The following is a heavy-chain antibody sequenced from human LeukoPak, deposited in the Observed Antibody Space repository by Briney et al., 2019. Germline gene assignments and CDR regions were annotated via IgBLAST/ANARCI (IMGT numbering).Heavy chain of an antibody. CDR1: GFTFSDYY. J-gene: IGHJ6*02. CDR2: ISSSGSTI. Sequence: GGSLRLSCAASGFTFSDYYMSWIRQAPGKGLEWVSYISSSGSTIYYADSVKGRSTISRDNAKNSLYLQMNSLRAEDTAVYYCARGHMTTVTKDYYGMDVWGQGTTVTVSS. V-gene: IGHV3-11*01. CDR3: ARGHMTTVTKDYYGMDV. D-gene: IGHD4-17*01.